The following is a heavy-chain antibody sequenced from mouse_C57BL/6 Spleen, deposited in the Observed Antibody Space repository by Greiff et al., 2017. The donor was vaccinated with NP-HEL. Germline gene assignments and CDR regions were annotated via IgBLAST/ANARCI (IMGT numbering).Heavy chain of an antibody. J-gene: IGHJ2*01. Sequence: QVQLQQPGAELVKPGASVKLSCKASGYTFTSYWMHWVKQRPGQGLEWIGMIHPNSGSTNYNEKFKSKATLTVDKSSSTAYMQLSSLTSEDSAVYYCARLGDYYGSSYRFDYWGQGTTLTVSS. CDR3: ARLGDYYGSSYRFDY. CDR1: GYTFTSYW. V-gene: IGHV1-64*01. CDR2: IHPNSGST. D-gene: IGHD1-1*01.